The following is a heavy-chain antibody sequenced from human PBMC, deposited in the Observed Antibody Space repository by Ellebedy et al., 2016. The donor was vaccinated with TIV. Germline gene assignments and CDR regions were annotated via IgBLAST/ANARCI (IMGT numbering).Heavy chain of an antibody. Sequence: AASVKVSCKASGYTFTSYDLNWVRQATGQGLEWLGWMNPNSGNTGFAQKFQGRVTMTEDTSTDTAYMELSSLRSEDTAVYYCATAYGDYFHDTFDIWGQGTMVTVSS. CDR2: MNPNSGNT. CDR3: ATAYGDYFHDTFDI. V-gene: IGHV1-8*01. CDR1: GYTFTSYD. D-gene: IGHD4-17*01. J-gene: IGHJ3*02.